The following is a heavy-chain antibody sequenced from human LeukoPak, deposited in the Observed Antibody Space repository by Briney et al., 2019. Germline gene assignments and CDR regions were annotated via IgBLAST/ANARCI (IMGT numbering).Heavy chain of an antibody. V-gene: IGHV5-10-1*01. D-gene: IGHD2/OR15-2a*01. CDR3: ARLSPAPDY. J-gene: IGHJ4*02. CDR2: IDPSDSYT. CDR1: GYSFTSYW. Sequence: GESLKIFCKGSGYSFTSYWIGWVRQVPGKGLQRMGAIDPSDSYTNYSPSFQGHVTISVDKSISTAYLQWSSLKASDTAMYYCARLSPAPDYWGQGTLVTVSS.